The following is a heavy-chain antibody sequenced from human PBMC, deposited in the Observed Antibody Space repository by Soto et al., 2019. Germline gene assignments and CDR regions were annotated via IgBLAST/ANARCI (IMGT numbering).Heavy chain of an antibody. Sequence: QVQLVESGGGVVQPGRSLRLSCSASGFTFSGYGMHWVRQAPGKGLDWVGRISYDGSDKYYADSVKGRFTISRDNPTSTLYLQMDSLRAEDTAVYYCAKNSRCPAYALDIWGKGTMVTVSS. J-gene: IGHJ3*02. CDR2: ISYDGSDK. CDR1: GFTFSGYG. V-gene: IGHV3-30*18. D-gene: IGHD2-2*01. CDR3: AKNSRCPAYALDI.